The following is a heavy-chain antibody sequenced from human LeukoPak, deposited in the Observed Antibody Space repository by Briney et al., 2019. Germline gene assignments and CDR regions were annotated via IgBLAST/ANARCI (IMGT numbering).Heavy chain of an antibody. J-gene: IGHJ4*02. V-gene: IGHV4-61*08. CDR1: GGSISSGGYY. Sequence: PSETLSLTCTVSGGSISSGGYYWSWIRQHPGKGLEWIGYIYYSGSTNYNPSLKSRVTISVDTSKNQFSLKLSSVTAADTAVYYCAGVRRGTRGYYYDSSGYYYYFDYWGQGTLVTVSS. CDR3: AGVRRGTRGYYYDSSGYYYYFDY. CDR2: IYYSGST. D-gene: IGHD3-22*01.